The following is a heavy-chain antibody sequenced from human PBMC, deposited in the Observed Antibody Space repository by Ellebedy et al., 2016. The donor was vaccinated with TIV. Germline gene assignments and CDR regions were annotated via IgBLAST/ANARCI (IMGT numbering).Heavy chain of an antibody. CDR1: RYTFTSYA. CDR3: ARDVLVVVAANGGMDV. J-gene: IGHJ6*02. D-gene: IGHD2-15*01. V-gene: IGHV1-3*01. Sequence: ASVKVSXKASRYTFTSYAMHWVRQAPGQRLEWMGWINAGNGNTKYSQKFQGRVTIIRDASASTAYMELSSLRSEDTAVYYCARDVLVVVAANGGMDVWGQGTTVTVSS. CDR2: INAGNGNT.